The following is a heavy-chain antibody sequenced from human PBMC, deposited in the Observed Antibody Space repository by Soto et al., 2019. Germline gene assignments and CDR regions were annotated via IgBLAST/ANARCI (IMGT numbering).Heavy chain of an antibody. Sequence: GASVKVSCKASGGTFSSYTISWVRQAPGQGLEWMGRIIPILGIANYAQKFQGRVTITADKSTSTAYMELSSLRSEDTAVYYCARGRGYSYGYGHHYYGMDVWGRGTTVTVSS. J-gene: IGHJ6*02. CDR2: IIPILGIA. CDR1: GGTFSSYT. CDR3: ARGRGYSYGYGHHYYGMDV. D-gene: IGHD5-18*01. V-gene: IGHV1-69*02.